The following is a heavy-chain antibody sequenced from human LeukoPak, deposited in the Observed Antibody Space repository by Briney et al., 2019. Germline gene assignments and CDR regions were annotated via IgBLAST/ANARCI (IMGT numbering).Heavy chain of an antibody. V-gene: IGHV3-74*01. D-gene: IGHD1-26*01. J-gene: IGHJ4*02. CDR2: MNGDGRIT. Sequence: AGGSLRLSCAASGYMFSSYCMHWVRQAPGKGLVWVSCMNGDGRITSYADAVKGRFNITRDNAKNTVYLLMNSLRAEDTAIYYGGRDRSGGESGSYQYWGQGTLVTVSS. CDR1: GYMFSSYC. CDR3: GRDRSGGESGSYQY.